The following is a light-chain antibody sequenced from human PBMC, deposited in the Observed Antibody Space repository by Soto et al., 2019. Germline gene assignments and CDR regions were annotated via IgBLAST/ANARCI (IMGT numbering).Light chain of an antibody. J-gene: IGKJ5*01. CDR1: QSVRNY. Sequence: DIQMTQSPSSLSASVGDSVTITCRASQSVRNYLNWYQHKPGKAPKLLIYGASRLQSGVPSRFSGSGSGTEFTLTISSLQPEDFATYYCQQLNSYPITFGQGTRLEIK. V-gene: IGKV1-17*01. CDR2: GAS. CDR3: QQLNSYPIT.